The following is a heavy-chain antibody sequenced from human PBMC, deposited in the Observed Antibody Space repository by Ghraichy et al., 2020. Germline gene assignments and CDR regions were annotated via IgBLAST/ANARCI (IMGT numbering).Heavy chain of an antibody. J-gene: IGHJ4*02. CDR1: GFTFSSYA. CDR3: AKDQNFRHIVVVTAFDY. Sequence: GGSLRLSCAASGFTFSSYAMSWVRQAPGKGLEWVSAISGSGGSTYYADSVKGRFTISRDNSKNTLYLQMNSLRAEDTAVYYCAKDQNFRHIVVVTAFDYWGQGTLVTVSS. V-gene: IGHV3-23*01. D-gene: IGHD2-21*02. CDR2: ISGSGGST.